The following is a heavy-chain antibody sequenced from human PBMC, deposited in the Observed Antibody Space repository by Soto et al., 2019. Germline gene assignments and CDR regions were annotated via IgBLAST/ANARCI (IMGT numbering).Heavy chain of an antibody. CDR3: AMIHGGAAAGRSLTSGAFDI. D-gene: IGHD6-13*01. CDR1: GFTFSSYG. CDR2: IWYDGSNK. V-gene: IGHV3-33*01. J-gene: IGHJ3*02. Sequence: QVQLVESGGGVVQPGRSLRLSCAASGFTFSSYGMHWVRQAPGKGLEWVAVIWYDGSNKYYADSVKGRFTISRDNSKNTLYLQMNSLRAEDTAVYYCAMIHGGAAAGRSLTSGAFDIWGQGTMVTVSS.